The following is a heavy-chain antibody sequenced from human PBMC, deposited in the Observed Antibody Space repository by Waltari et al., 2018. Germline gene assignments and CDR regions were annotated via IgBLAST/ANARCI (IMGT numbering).Heavy chain of an antibody. V-gene: IGHV3-23*01. CDR3: AKVGSIAVPLDAFDI. J-gene: IGHJ3*02. D-gene: IGHD6-19*01. CDR2: IRGGGGST. Sequence: EVQLLESGGGLVQPGGSLRLSCAASGFTFSSYAMSWVRQAPGKGLEWVSAIRGGGGSTYYADSVKGRFTISRDNSKNTRYLQMNSLRAEDTAVYYCAKVGSIAVPLDAFDIWGQGTMVTVSS. CDR1: GFTFSSYA.